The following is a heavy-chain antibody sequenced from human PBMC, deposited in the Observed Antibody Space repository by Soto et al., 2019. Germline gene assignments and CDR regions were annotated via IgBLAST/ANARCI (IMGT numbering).Heavy chain of an antibody. Sequence: SETLSLTCTVSGGSISSGVYYWSWIRHHPGKGLEWIGYIYYSGSTYYNPSLKSRVTISVDTSKNQFSLKLSSVTAADTAVYYCASAASPYYHNDAFDIWGQGTLVTVSS. CDR3: ASAASPYYHNDAFDI. V-gene: IGHV4-31*03. CDR2: IYYSGST. J-gene: IGHJ3*02. D-gene: IGHD3-10*01. CDR1: GGSISSGVYY.